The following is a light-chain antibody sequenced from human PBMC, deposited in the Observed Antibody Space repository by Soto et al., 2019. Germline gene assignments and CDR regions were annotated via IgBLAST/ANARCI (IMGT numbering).Light chain of an antibody. Sequence: DIPMTQSPSSLSASVGDRVTLTCRASESISSLLNWYQQSPGKAPKLLISAASTLRSGVPSRFSGSGSGTDFSLTISSLQPEDFATYYCQQTYTVPQTFGQGTKVEIK. V-gene: IGKV1-39*01. CDR2: AAS. J-gene: IGKJ1*01. CDR3: QQTYTVPQT. CDR1: ESISSL.